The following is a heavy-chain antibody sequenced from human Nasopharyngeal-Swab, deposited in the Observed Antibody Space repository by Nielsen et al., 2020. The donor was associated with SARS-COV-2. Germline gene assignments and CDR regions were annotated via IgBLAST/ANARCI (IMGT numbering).Heavy chain of an antibody. V-gene: IGHV4-59*01. CDR3: ARLVPYYYYMDV. D-gene: IGHD3-10*01. CDR2: IYYSGST. Sequence: SETLSLTCTVSGGSISSYYWSWIRQPPGKGLEWIGYIYYSGSTNYNLSLKSRVTISVDTSKNQFSLKLSSVTAADTAVYYCARLVPYYYYMDVWGKGTTVTVSS. J-gene: IGHJ6*03. CDR1: GGSISSYY.